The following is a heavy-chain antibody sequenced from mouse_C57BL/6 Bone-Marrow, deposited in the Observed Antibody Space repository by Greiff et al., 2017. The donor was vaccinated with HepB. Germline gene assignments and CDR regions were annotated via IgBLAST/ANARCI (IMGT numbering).Heavy chain of an antibody. CDR1: GYTFTSYW. CDR3: ARDWDPFYDGFAY. D-gene: IGHD2-12*01. V-gene: IGHV1-53*01. Sequence: QVQLQQPGTELVKPGASVKLSCKASGYTFTSYWMHWVKQRPGQGLEWLGNINPSNGGTNYNEKFKSKATLTVDKSSSTAYMQLSSLTSEDAAVYYGARDWDPFYDGFAYWGQGTLVTVSA. CDR2: INPSNGGT. J-gene: IGHJ3*01.